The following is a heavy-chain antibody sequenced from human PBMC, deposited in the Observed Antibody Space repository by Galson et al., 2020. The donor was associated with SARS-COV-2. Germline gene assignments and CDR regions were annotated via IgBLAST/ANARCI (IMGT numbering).Heavy chain of an antibody. J-gene: IGHJ4*02. Sequence: SETLSLTCAVYGGSFSGHYWSWIRQSPGKGLEWIGEITQSGSVNYNPSLKSRVTITADKSKNQFSLELRSVTAADTAVYYCARGLFRTTMVIVVFTSGSFYFDSWGQGTFVSVSS. D-gene: IGHD3-22*01. CDR2: ITQSGSV. CDR1: GGSFSGHY. CDR3: ARGLFRTTMVIVVFTSGSFYFDS. V-gene: IGHV4-34*01.